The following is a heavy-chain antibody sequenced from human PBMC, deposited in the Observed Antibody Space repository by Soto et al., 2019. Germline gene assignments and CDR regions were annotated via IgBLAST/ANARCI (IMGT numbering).Heavy chain of an antibody. CDR3: ARELGSSQYYYYHYRMDV. V-gene: IGHV1-69*01. CDR1: GGTFSSYA. D-gene: IGHD1-26*01. Sequence: SVKVSCKASGGTFSSYAISWVRQAPGQELEWLGGIIPIFGTANYAQKFQGRVTITADESTRTAYMELSSQRPEDTAVYYCARELGSSQYYYYHYRMDVWGQGTPVTV. CDR2: IIPIFGTA. J-gene: IGHJ6*02.